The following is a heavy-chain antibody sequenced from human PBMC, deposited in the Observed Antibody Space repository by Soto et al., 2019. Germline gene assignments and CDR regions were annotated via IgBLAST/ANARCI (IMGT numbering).Heavy chain of an antibody. CDR1: GFIFRTFA. CDR3: ANVRLWFGRATEDY. Sequence: EVQLLESGGGLVQPGGSLRLSCAASGFIFRTFAMSWVRQAPGKGLEWGSGISERGDYRYYGDAVKGRLTISRDNSKNTLYLQLNSLRPDDSAIYSCANVRLWFGRATEDYWGQGILVTVSS. J-gene: IGHJ4*02. CDR2: ISERGDYR. D-gene: IGHD3-10*01. V-gene: IGHV3-23*01.